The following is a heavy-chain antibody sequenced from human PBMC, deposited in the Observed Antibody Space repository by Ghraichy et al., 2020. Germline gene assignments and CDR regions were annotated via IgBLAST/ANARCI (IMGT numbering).Heavy chain of an antibody. CDR1: GFTFTSSA. Sequence: SVKVSCKASGFTFTSSAVQWVRQARGQRLEWIGWIVVGSGNTNYAQKFQERVTITRDMSTSTAYMELSSLRSEDTAVYYCAGMGADFWSDLGAFDIWGQGTMVTVSS. V-gene: IGHV1-58*01. CDR2: IVVGSGNT. J-gene: IGHJ3*02. D-gene: IGHD3-3*01. CDR3: AGMGADFWSDLGAFDI.